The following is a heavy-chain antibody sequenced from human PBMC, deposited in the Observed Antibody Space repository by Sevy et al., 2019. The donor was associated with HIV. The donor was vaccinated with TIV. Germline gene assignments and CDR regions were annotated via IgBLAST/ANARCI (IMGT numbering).Heavy chain of an antibody. CDR2: IYPGDSDT. CDR1: GYTFTNYW. V-gene: IGHV5-51*01. Sequence: GESLNISCKGSGYTFTNYWIGWVRQMPGKGLEWMGIIYPGDSDTRYSPSFQGQVTISADKSISTAYLQLSSLKASDTAMYYCARYPIVVVPAAEYYFDYWGQGTLVTVSS. CDR3: ARYPIVVVPAAEYYFDY. J-gene: IGHJ4*02. D-gene: IGHD2-2*01.